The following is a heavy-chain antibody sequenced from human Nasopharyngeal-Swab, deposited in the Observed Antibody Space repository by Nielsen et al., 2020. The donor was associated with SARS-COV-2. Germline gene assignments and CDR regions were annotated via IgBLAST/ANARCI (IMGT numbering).Heavy chain of an antibody. CDR1: GFSLSTSGMC. CDR3: ARTYYYDSSGYSSLDY. J-gene: IGHJ4*02. CDR2: IDWDDDK. D-gene: IGHD3-22*01. V-gene: IGHV2-70*01. Sequence: SGPTLVKPTQTLTLTCTFSGFSLSTSGMCVSWIRQPPGKALEWLALIDWDDDKYYSTSLKTRLTISKDTSKNQMVLTMTNMDPVDTATYYCARTYYYDSSGYSSLDYWGQGTLVTVSS.